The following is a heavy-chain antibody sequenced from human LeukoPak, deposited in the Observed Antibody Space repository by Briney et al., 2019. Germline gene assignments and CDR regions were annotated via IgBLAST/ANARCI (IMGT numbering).Heavy chain of an antibody. J-gene: IGHJ4*02. CDR1: GFSFHNYA. Sequence: GGSLRLSCATSGFSFHNYAMTWVRQAPGKGLEWVSSISSSSSYIYYADSVKGRFTISRGNAKNSLYLQMNSLRAEDTAVYYCASGSSGWYLPDYWGQGTLVTVSS. CDR2: ISSSSSYI. V-gene: IGHV3-21*01. CDR3: ASGSSGWYLPDY. D-gene: IGHD6-19*01.